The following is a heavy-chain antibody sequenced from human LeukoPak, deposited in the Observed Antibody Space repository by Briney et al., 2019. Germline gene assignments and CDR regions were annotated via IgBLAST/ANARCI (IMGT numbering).Heavy chain of an antibody. CDR2: MNPNSGNT. D-gene: IGHD2-2*01. Sequence: GASVKVSCKASGYTFTSYDINWVRQATGQGLEWMGWMNPNSGNTGYAQKFQGRVTITRNTSISTAYMELSSLRSGDTAVYYCARVSRYCSSTSCSYYFDYWGQGTLVTVSS. J-gene: IGHJ4*02. CDR1: GYTFTSYD. CDR3: ARVSRYCSSTSCSYYFDY. V-gene: IGHV1-8*03.